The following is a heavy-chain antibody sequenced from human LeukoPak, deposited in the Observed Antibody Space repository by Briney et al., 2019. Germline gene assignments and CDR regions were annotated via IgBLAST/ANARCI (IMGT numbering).Heavy chain of an antibody. CDR3: ARAGIAAHDY. CDR2: INHSGST. Sequence: SETLSLTCAVYGGSFSGYYWSWIRQPPGKGLEWIGEINHSGSTNYNPSLKSRVTISVDTSKNQFSLKLSSVTAADTAVYYCARAGIAAHDYWGRGTLVTVSS. V-gene: IGHV4-34*01. D-gene: IGHD6-6*01. CDR1: GGSFSGYY. J-gene: IGHJ4*02.